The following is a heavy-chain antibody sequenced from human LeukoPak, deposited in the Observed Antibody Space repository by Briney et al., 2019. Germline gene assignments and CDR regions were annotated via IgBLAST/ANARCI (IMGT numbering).Heavy chain of an antibody. CDR1: GGSISSNRYY. CDR2: IYYSGST. Sequence: SETLSLTCTVSGGSISSNRYYWSWIRQPPGKGLEWIGYIYYSGSTNYNPSLKSRVTISVDTSKNQFSLKLSSVTAADTAVYYCARHYGVAAAGTEYFDYWGQGTLVTVSS. J-gene: IGHJ4*02. D-gene: IGHD6-13*01. CDR3: ARHYGVAAAGTEYFDY. V-gene: IGHV4-61*05.